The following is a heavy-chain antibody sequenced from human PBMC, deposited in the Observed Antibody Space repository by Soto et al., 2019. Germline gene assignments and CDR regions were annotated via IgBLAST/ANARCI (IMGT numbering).Heavy chain of an antibody. CDR3: ASLSAPTDY. Sequence: GGSLRLSCAASQSTFGGYWMHWVRQAPGKGLVWVSEISTDGGSTNYADSVRGRFTISRDNAKNTLYLQMNGLRAEDTAMYYCASLSAPTDYWGQGXLVTVYS. D-gene: IGHD3-3*01. J-gene: IGHJ4*02. CDR2: ISTDGGST. V-gene: IGHV3-74*01. CDR1: QSTFGGYW.